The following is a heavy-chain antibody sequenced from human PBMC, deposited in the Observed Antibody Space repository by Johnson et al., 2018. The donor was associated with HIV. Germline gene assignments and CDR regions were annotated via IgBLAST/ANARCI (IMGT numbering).Heavy chain of an antibody. CDR3: ARTYYYYNDAFDM. V-gene: IGHV3-20*04. J-gene: IGHJ3*02. D-gene: IGHD3-22*01. CDR1: GFIFADYG. CDR2: INWNGGRT. Sequence: VQLVESGGGVIRPGGSLRLSCAASGFIFADYGMNWVRQAPGKGLEWVSGINWNGGRTGYAASVKGRFTISRDNAKNSLYLQVKGLRAEDTALYYCARTYYYYNDAFDMWGQGTMVTVSS.